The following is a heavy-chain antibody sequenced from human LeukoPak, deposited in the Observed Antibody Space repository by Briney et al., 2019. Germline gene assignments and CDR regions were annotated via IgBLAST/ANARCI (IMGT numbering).Heavy chain of an antibody. CDR3: AGYYTSYWYFDL. Sequence: SETLSLTCTVSGGSFSSGSYYWSWLRQHPGKGLEWIGYIYYSGSTYYNPSLKSRVTISVDTSKNQFSLKLSSVTAADTAVYYCAGYYTSYWYFDLWGRGTLVTVSS. D-gene: IGHD3-3*01. V-gene: IGHV4-31*03. CDR1: GGSFSSGSYY. J-gene: IGHJ2*01. CDR2: IYYSGST.